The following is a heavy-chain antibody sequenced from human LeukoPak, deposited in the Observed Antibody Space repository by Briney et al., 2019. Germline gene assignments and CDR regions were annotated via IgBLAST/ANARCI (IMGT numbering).Heavy chain of an antibody. J-gene: IGHJ4*02. CDR1: GFTFSSYS. CDR3: ARDSDY. Sequence: GGSLRLSCAASGFTFSSYSMNWVRQAPGKGLEWVSYISSSSSTIYYADSVKGRFTISRDNAKSSLYLQMNSLRAEDTAAYYCARDSDYWGQGTLVTVSS. CDR2: ISSSSSTI. V-gene: IGHV3-48*01.